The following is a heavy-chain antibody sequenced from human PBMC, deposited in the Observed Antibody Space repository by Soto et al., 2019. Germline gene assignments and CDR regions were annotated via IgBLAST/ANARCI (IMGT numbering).Heavy chain of an antibody. J-gene: IGHJ5*02. CDR2: IGGSGTTI. Sequence: GGSLRLSCAASGFPFSSYVINWVRQAPGRGLEWVCGIGGSGTTIYCADSVKGRFTISRDNFGNTMYLQMNSVRVEDTAVYYSARSVRPLSWFDPWGQGTRVTVSS. CDR3: ARSVRPLSWFDP. V-gene: IGHV3-23*01. CDR1: GFPFSSYV. D-gene: IGHD3-10*01.